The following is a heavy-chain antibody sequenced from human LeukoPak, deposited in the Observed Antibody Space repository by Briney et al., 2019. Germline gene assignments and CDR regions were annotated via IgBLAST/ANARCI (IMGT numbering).Heavy chain of an antibody. CDR2: ISTSSSYI. Sequence: GGSLRLSCAASGFTFSSYSMNWVRQAPGKGLEWVSFISTSSSYIYYADSVKGRFTISRDNAKNSLYLQMNSLRAEDTAVYYCARDSYSSSWYAFGDYYYYMDVWGKGTTVTVSS. CDR1: GFTFSSYS. D-gene: IGHD6-13*01. V-gene: IGHV3-21*01. J-gene: IGHJ6*03. CDR3: ARDSYSSSWYAFGDYYYYMDV.